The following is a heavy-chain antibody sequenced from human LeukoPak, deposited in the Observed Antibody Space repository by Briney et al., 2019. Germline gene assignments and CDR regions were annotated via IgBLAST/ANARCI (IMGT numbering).Heavy chain of an antibody. V-gene: IGHV3-53*01. J-gene: IGHJ4*02. CDR3: AKWARYCTNGVCYYFDY. CDR1: GLTVSSND. CDR2: IYSGGST. D-gene: IGHD2-8*01. Sequence: GGSLRLSCAASGLTVSSNDMSWVRQAPGKGLEWVSLIYSGGSTYYADSVKGRVTISRDNSKNTLYLQMNSLRAEDTAVYYCAKWARYCTNGVCYYFDYWGQGTLVTVSS.